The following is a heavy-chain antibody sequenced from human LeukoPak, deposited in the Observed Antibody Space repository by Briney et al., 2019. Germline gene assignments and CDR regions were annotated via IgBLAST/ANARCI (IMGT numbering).Heavy chain of an antibody. V-gene: IGHV3-30-3*01. CDR1: EFTFTSYA. CDR3: ARDLGPTYCILDY. CDR2: ISYDGSNR. D-gene: IGHD3-16*01. Sequence: PGGALRLSCAASEFTFTSYAFHGVRQAPGKGLEWIAFISYDGSNRFYADSVKGRFTISRDNSKNTLYLQMNSLRAEDTAVYYCARDLGPTYCILDYWGQGTLVTVSS. J-gene: IGHJ4*02.